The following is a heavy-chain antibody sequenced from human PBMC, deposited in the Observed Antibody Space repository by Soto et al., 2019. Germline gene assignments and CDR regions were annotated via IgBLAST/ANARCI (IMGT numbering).Heavy chain of an antibody. V-gene: IGHV3-11*06. CDR3: TRDPRHLDF. Sequence: GGSLRLSCVASGFTFTDYYMTWMRQAPGKGLECISYISGSSTDTNYADSVKGRFSISRDNARNSLYLQMNSLRAEDTAVYYCTRDPRHLDFWGQGTLVTVSS. J-gene: IGHJ4*02. CDR1: GFTFTDYY. CDR2: ISGSSTDT.